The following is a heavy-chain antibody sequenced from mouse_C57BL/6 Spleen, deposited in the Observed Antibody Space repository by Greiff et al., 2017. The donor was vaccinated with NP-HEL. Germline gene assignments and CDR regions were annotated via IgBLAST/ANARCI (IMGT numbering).Heavy chain of an antibody. D-gene: IGHD4-1*01. V-gene: IGHV1-61*01. CDR2: IYPSDSET. CDR1: GYTFTSYW. Sequence: QVQLQQPGAELVRPGSSVKLSCKASGYTFTSYWMDWVKQRPGQGLEWIGNIYPSDSETHYNQKFKDKATLTVDKSSSTAYMQLSSLTSEDSAVYYCARSNWDVPYFDYWGQGTTLTVSS. J-gene: IGHJ2*01. CDR3: ARSNWDVPYFDY.